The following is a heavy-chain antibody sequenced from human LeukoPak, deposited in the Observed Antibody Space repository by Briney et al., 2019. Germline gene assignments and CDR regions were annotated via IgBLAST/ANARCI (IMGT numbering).Heavy chain of an antibody. Sequence: PGGSLRLSCVASGFPFSSYWMTWVRQAPGKGLEWVANIKQDGSKKSYVDSVKGRFTISRDNAKNSLYLQMNSLRAEDTAIYYCARATHYDAFDIWGQGTMVTVSS. V-gene: IGHV3-7*01. CDR3: ARATHYDAFDI. CDR2: IKQDGSKK. J-gene: IGHJ3*02. CDR1: GFPFSSYW.